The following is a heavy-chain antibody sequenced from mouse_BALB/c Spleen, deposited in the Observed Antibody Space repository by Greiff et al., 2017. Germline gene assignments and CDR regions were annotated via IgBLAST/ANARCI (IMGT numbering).Heavy chain of an antibody. Sequence: VQLQQSGAELVRPGSSVKISCKASGYAFSSYWMNWVKQRPGQGLEWIGQIYPGDGDTNYNGKFKGKATLTADKSSSTAYMQLSSLTSEDSAVYFCAKGGYGLFDYWGQGTTLTVSS. V-gene: IGHV1-80*01. CDR1: GYAFSSYW. CDR2: IYPGDGDT. D-gene: IGHD1-1*02. J-gene: IGHJ2*01. CDR3: AKGGYGLFDY.